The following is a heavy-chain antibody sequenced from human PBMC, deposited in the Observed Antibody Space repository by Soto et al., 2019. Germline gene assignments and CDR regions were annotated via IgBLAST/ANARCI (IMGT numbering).Heavy chain of an antibody. D-gene: IGHD6-19*01. CDR2: IYYSGST. J-gene: IGHJ4*02. CDR3: AGGWHYYFDF. Sequence: PSETLSLTCTASGGSISSYYWSWIRQPPGKGLEWIGYIYYSGSTKYNPSPTSRVTISVDTSKNRFSLKLSAVTSADTAVYSCAGGWHYYFDFWGQGTLVTVSS. V-gene: IGHV4-59*01. CDR1: GGSISSYY.